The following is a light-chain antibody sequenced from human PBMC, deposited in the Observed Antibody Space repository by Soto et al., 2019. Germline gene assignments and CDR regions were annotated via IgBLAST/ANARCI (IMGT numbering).Light chain of an antibody. V-gene: IGKV1-39*01. CDR2: AAS. CDR3: PQSYSTPLT. J-gene: IGKJ4*01. Sequence: DIQMTQSPSSLSASVGDRVTITCRASQSISSYLNWYQQKPGKAPKLLIYAASSLQSGVPSRFSGSGSGTDFTLTIGSLQPEDFATYYCPQSYSTPLTFGGGTKVEMK. CDR1: QSISSY.